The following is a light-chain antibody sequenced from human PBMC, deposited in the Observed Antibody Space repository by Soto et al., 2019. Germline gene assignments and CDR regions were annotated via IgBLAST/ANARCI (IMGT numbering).Light chain of an antibody. CDR1: QDINKY. CDR3: QQSYSSPYT. V-gene: IGKV1-39*01. Sequence: DIQMTQSPSSLSAAVGDSVTITCRASQDINKYLNWYHQTPGKAPKLLVFATSTVHNGVPSRFSGSRSGTDFSLTITSLQPEDFATYYCQQSYSSPYTCGQGTKLEIK. J-gene: IGKJ2*01. CDR2: ATS.